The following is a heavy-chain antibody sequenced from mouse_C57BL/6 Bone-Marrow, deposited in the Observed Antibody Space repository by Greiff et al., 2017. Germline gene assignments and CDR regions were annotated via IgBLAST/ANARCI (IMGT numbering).Heavy chain of an antibody. V-gene: IGHV1-69*01. CDR3: ASRTSGTYFDY. J-gene: IGHJ2*01. CDR1: GYTFTSYW. CDR2: IDPSDSYT. D-gene: IGHD4-1*01. Sequence: QVQLQQPGAELVMPGASVKLSCKASGYTFTSYWMHWVKQRPGQGLEWIGEIDPSDSYTNYNQKFNGKSTLTVDKSSSTAYMQLSSLTSEDSAVYYCASRTSGTYFDYWGQGTTLTVSS.